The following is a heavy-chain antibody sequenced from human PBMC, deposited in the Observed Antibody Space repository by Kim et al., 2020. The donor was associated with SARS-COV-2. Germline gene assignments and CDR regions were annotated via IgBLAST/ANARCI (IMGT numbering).Heavy chain of an antibody. CDR2: ISGSGGST. CDR1: GFTFSSYA. Sequence: GGSLRLSCAASGFTFSSYAMSWVRQAPGKGLEWVSAISGSGGSTYYADSVKGRFTISRDNAKNTLYLQMNSLRAEDTAVYYCAKVGFRIYDSSGYLYYWGQGTLVTVSS. V-gene: IGHV3-23*01. CDR3: AKVGFRIYDSSGYLYY. D-gene: IGHD3-22*01. J-gene: IGHJ4*02.